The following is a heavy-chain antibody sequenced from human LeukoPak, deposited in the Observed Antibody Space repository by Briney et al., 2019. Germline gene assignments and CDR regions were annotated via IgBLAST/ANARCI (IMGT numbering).Heavy chain of an antibody. J-gene: IGHJ3*02. CDR2: INHSGST. CDR1: GGSFSGYY. CDR3: ARVVSITMIVVVISDAFDI. V-gene: IGHV4-34*01. D-gene: IGHD3-22*01. Sequence: SETLSLTCAVYGGSFSGYYWSWIRQPPGKGLEWIGEINHSGSTNYNPSLKSRVTISVDTSKNQFSLKLSSVTAADTAVYYCARVVSITMIVVVISDAFDIWGQGTMVTVSS.